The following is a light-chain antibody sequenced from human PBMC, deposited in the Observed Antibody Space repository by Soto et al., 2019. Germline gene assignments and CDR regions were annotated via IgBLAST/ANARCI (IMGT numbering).Light chain of an antibody. J-gene: IGLJ3*02. Sequence: QSVLTQPPSVSAAPGQTVTISCSGSSSNIGNNYVSWYQHLPGTAPKLLICENNERPSGIPDRFSGSKSGTSATLGITGLQTGDEADYYCGTWDSSLSAWVFGGGTKLTVL. CDR2: ENN. CDR1: SSNIGNNY. CDR3: GTWDSSLSAWV. V-gene: IGLV1-51*02.